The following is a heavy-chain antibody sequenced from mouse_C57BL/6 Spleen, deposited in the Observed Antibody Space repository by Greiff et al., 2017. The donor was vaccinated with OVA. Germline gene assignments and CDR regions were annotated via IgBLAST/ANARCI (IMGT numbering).Heavy chain of an antibody. CDR1: GFTFSDYG. D-gene: IGHD2-1*01. CDR3: SYGNYLAWFAY. J-gene: IGHJ3*01. V-gene: IGHV5-17*01. Sequence: EVKLMESGGGLVKPGGSLKLSCAASGFTFSDYGMHWVRQAPEKGLEWVAYISSGSSTIYYADTVKGRFTISRDNAKNTLFLQMTSLRSEDTAMYYCSYGNYLAWFAYWGQGTLVTVSA. CDR2: ISSGSSTI.